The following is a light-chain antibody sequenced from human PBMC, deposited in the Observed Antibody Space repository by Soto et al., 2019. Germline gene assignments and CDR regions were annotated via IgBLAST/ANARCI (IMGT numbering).Light chain of an antibody. V-gene: IGLV2-14*01. J-gene: IGLJ1*01. CDR1: SSDVGGYNY. Sequence: QSALTQPASVSASPGQSITVSCTGTSSDVGGYNYVSWYQQHPGKAPKLMIYDVSDRPSGVSNRFSGSKSGNTASLTISGHQAEDEADYYCSSYSSSSTLYVFGTGTKLTVL. CDR2: DVS. CDR3: SSYSSSSTLYV.